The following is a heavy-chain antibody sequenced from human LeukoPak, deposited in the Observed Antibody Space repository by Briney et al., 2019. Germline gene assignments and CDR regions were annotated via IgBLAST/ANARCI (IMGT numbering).Heavy chain of an antibody. D-gene: IGHD6-6*01. CDR3: ARMGGSSSYYYYMDV. Sequence: SETLSLTCTVSGGSISSYYWSWIRQPPGKGLEWIGYIYYSGSTNYNPSLKSRVTISVDTSKNQFSLKLSSVTAADTAVYYCARMGGSSSYYYYMDVWGKGTTVTVSS. CDR1: GGSISSYY. J-gene: IGHJ6*03. CDR2: IYYSGST. V-gene: IGHV4-59*01.